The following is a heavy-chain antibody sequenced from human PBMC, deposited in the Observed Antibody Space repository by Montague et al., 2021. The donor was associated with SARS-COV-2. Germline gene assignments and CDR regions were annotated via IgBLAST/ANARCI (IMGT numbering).Heavy chain of an antibody. Sequence: SLRLSCAASGFTFGDYAINRVRQAPGKGLEWVASIKPDGSDKYYVESVKGRFTISRDNARNSLYLQLNNLRAEDTAVYYCARDPNWGAHWGQGNLVTVSS. CDR1: GFTFGDYA. D-gene: IGHD7-27*01. J-gene: IGHJ4*02. CDR2: IKPDGSDK. V-gene: IGHV3-7*05. CDR3: ARDPNWGAH.